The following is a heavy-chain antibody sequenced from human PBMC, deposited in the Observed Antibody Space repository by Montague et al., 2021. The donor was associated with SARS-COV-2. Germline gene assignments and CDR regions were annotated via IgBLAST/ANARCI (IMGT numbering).Heavy chain of an antibody. CDR3: AGDLGLAAAMVYYYYYGMDV. CDR2: ISSSSSTI. V-gene: IGHV3-48*02. J-gene: IGHJ6*02. Sequence: SLRLSCAASGFNFSGYTMNWVRQAPGKGLEWVSYISSSSSTISYADSVKGRFTISRDNAKNSLYLQMNSLRDEDTAVYYCAGDLGLAAAMVYYYYYGMDVWGQGTTVTVSS. D-gene: IGHD5-18*01. CDR1: GFNFSGYT.